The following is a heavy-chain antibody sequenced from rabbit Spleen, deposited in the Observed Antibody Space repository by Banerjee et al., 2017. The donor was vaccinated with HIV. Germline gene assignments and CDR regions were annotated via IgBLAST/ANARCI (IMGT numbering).Heavy chain of an antibody. CDR3: ARDTASSFSSYGMDL. CDR2: IDPIFGIT. CDR1: GFSFSSSDW. D-gene: IGHD6-1*01. Sequence: QQQLEESGGDLVKPEGSLTLTCTASGFSFSSSDWIYWVRQAPGKGLEWIGYIDPIFGITYFANWAKGRFTISKTSSTTVTLQMTSLTAADTATYFCARDTASSFSSYGMDLWGQGTLVTVS. J-gene: IGHJ6*01. V-gene: IGHV1S45*01.